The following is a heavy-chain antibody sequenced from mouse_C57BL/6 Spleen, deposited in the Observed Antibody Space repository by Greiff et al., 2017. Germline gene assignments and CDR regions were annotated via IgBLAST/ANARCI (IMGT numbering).Heavy chain of an antibody. J-gene: IGHJ4*01. Sequence: EVMLVESGGGLVQPGGSMKLSCAASGFTFSDAWMDWVRQSPEKGLEWVADIRNKANNHATYYAESVKGRFTISRDNSKSSVYLQMNSLRAEDTGIYYCTRRGYGPDYYALDYWGQGTTVTVSS. V-gene: IGHV6-6*01. CDR1: GFTFSDAW. D-gene: IGHD2-2*01. CDR2: IRNKANNHAT. CDR3: TRRGYGPDYYALDY.